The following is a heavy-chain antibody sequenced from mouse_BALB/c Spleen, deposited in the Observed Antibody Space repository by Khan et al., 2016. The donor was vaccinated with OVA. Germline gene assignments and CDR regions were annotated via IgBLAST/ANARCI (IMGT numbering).Heavy chain of an antibody. CDR3: ARAYYGNYREAMDY. V-gene: IGHV2-6-7*01. J-gene: IGHJ4*01. CDR2: IWGDGST. D-gene: IGHD2-10*01. Sequence: QVRLQQSGPGLVAPSQSLSITCTVSGFSLTDYGVNWVRQPPGKGLEWLGMIWGDGSTDYNSALKSRLNLSKDNSKRQVFLKMNSLQTDDTARYYCARAYYGNYREAMDYWGQGTSVTVSS. CDR1: GFSLTDYG.